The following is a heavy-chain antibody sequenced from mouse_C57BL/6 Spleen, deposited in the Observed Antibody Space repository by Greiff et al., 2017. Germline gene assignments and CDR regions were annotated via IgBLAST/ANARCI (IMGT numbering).Heavy chain of an antibody. CDR1: GYTFTSYW. Sequence: QVQLQQSGAELVRPGSSVKLSCKASGYTFTSYWMEWVKQRPGQGLEWIGNIYPSDSETHYNQKFKDKATLTVDKSSSTAYMQHSSLTSEDSAVYYCASYNGGYYLDYWGQGTTLTVSS. V-gene: IGHV1-61*01. J-gene: IGHJ2*01. D-gene: IGHD1-3*01. CDR3: ASYNGGYYLDY. CDR2: IYPSDSET.